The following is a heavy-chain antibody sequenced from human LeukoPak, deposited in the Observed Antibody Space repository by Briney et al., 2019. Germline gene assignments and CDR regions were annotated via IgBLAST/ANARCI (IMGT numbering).Heavy chain of an antibody. CDR3: VRDRGIASTGGYGMDV. Sequence: GGSLRLSCAASGFTFSTYIMNWVRQAPGTGLEWVSIIHSGGITHYADSVKSRFTISRDNSKNTLYLQMNSLRAEDTAVYYCVRDRGIASTGGYGMDVWGQGTTVTVSS. CDR1: GFTFSTYI. V-gene: IGHV3-53*01. J-gene: IGHJ6*02. D-gene: IGHD6-13*01. CDR2: IHSGGIT.